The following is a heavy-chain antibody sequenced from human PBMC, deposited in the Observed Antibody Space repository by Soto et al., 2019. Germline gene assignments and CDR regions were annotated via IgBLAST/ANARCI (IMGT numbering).Heavy chain of an antibody. Sequence: GESLKISCKGSGYSFTSYWISWVRQMPGKVLEWMWRIDPNDSYTKYSPSFQRNVTISADKSISTAYLQWRRLKASDTAMYYCVSNKTWIYYYGIDVWGQGTTVPAPS. V-gene: IGHV5-10-1*01. CDR2: IDPNDSYT. CDR1: GYSFTSYW. CDR3: VSNKTWIYYYGIDV. D-gene: IGHD1-1*01. J-gene: IGHJ6*02.